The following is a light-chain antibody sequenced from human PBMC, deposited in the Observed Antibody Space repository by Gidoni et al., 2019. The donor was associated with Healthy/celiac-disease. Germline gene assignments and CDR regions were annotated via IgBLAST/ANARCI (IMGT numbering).Light chain of an antibody. CDR3: QQYNNWPPWT. CDR2: GAS. CDR1: QSVSSN. V-gene: IGKV3-15*01. Sequence: EIVFTPSPATLSVSPGERATLSCRASQSVSSNLAWYQQKPGQAPRLLIYGASTRATGIPARFSGSGSGTEFTLTISSLQSEDFAVYYCQQYNNWPPWTFGQXTKVEIK. J-gene: IGKJ1*01.